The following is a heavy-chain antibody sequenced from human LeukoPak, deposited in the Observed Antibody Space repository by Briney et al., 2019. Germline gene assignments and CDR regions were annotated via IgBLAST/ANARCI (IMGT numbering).Heavy chain of an antibody. J-gene: IGHJ6*03. CDR3: ARSLKGPGYYYMDV. D-gene: IGHD3-10*01. Sequence: GGSLRLSRAASGFTFSSYAMSWVRQAPGKGLEWVSAISGSGGSTYYADSVKGRFTISRDNSKNTLYLQMNSLRAEDTAVYYCARSLKGPGYYYMDVWGKGTTVTVSS. CDR2: ISGSGGST. CDR1: GFTFSSYA. V-gene: IGHV3-23*01.